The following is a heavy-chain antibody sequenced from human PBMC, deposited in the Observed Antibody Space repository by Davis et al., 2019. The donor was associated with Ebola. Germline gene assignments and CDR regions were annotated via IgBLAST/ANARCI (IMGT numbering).Heavy chain of an antibody. CDR1: GFTFSSYA. D-gene: IGHD1-26*01. V-gene: IGHV3-30-3*01. Sequence: PGGSLRLSCAASGFTFSSYAMHWVRQAPGKGLEWVAVISYDGSNKYYADSVKGRFTISRDNSKNTLYLQMNSLRAEDTAVYYCARDLGSGSYVRYYFDYWGQGTLVTVSS. J-gene: IGHJ4*02. CDR3: ARDLGSGSYVRYYFDY. CDR2: ISYDGSNK.